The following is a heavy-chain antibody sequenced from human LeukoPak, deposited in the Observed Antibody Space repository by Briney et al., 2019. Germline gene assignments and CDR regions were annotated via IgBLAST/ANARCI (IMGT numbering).Heavy chain of an antibody. CDR3: ARSLSAAGTWDYFVY. D-gene: IGHD1-7*01. CDR1: GGSISGYY. J-gene: IGHJ4*02. CDR2: IYTSGTT. Sequence: SETLSLTCTVSGGSISGYYWSWIRQPAGKGLEWIGRIYTSGTTNYTPSPKRRVTMSLDTSTNPFPLELTSVNAAATAVYYCARSLSAAGTWDYFVYWGPGTLVTVST. V-gene: IGHV4-4*07.